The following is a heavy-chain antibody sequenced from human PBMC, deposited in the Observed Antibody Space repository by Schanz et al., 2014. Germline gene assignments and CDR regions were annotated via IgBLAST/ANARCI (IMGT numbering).Heavy chain of an antibody. Sequence: VKLVESGGDLVKPGGSLRLSCAASGFTFSDYYMAWIRQAPGKGLEWVSHISGSSIHKNYADSVKGRFSISRDNGETSVYLQINSLRVEDTAVYFCARGREVVAKIFDVWGQGTMVTVSS. CDR3: ARGREVVAKIFDV. D-gene: IGHD3-22*01. J-gene: IGHJ3*01. CDR2: ISGSSIHK. CDR1: GFTFSDYY. V-gene: IGHV3-11*05.